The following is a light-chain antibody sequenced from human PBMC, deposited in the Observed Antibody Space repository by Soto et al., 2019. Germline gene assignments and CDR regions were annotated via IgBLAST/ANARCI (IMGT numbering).Light chain of an antibody. Sequence: QSALTQPPSASGSPGQSVTISCTGTSSGVGGYNYVSWYQQHPGKAPKLMIYEVTKRPSGVPDRFSGSKSVNTASLTVSGLQAEDEADYYCSSHAGINNVVFGGGTKLTLL. CDR2: EVT. V-gene: IGLV2-8*01. CDR1: SSGVGGYNY. CDR3: SSHAGINNVV. J-gene: IGLJ3*02.